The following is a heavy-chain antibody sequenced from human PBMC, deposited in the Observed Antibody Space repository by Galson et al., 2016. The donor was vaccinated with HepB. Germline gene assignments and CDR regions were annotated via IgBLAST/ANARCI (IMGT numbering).Heavy chain of an antibody. D-gene: IGHD2/OR15-2a*01. CDR1: GFSLITNGVG. J-gene: IGHJ5*02. V-gene: IGHV2-5*02. Sequence: PALVKPTQTLTLACTFSGFSLITNGVGVGWIRQPPGKALEWLALVHWDNDQHYNPTLKNRLTVTKAKNQVVLTLTNVDPGDTATYFCARLTWRGRDNLGTLCLFDPWGPGTLVSVSS. CDR2: VHWDNDQ. CDR3: ARLTWRGRDNLGTLCLFDP.